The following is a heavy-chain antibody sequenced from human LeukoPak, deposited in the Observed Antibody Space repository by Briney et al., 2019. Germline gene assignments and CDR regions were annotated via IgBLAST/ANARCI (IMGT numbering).Heavy chain of an antibody. CDR2: IIPIFGTA. V-gene: IGHV1-69*06. J-gene: IGHJ6*03. CDR1: GGTFSSYA. D-gene: IGHD3-10*01. CDR3: ARGGLRTSSITMVRERHYYYMDV. Sequence: GASVKVSCKASGGTFSSYAISWVRQAPGQGLEWMGGIIPIFGTANYAQKFQGRVTITADKSTSTAYMELSSLRSEDTAVYYCARGGLRTSSITMVRERHYYYMDVWGKGTTVTVSS.